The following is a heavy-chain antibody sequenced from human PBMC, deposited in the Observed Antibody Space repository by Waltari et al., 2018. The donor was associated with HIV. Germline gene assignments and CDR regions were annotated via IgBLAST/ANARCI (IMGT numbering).Heavy chain of an antibody. CDR1: GGSISSSSYY. V-gene: IGHV4-39*07. Sequence: QLQLQESGPGLVKPSETLSLTCTVSGGSISSSSYYWGWIRQPPGKGLEWIGSIYYSGSTYDNPSLKRRVTISVDTSKNQFSLKLSSVTAADTAVYYCARGGQPGSGMIDYWGQGTLVTVSS. CDR3: ARGGQPGSGMIDY. J-gene: IGHJ4*02. CDR2: IYYSGST. D-gene: IGHD3-10*01.